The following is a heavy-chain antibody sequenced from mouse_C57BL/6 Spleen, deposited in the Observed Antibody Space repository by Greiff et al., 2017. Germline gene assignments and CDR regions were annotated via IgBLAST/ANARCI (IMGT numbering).Heavy chain of an antibody. V-gene: IGHV5-17*01. D-gene: IGHD1-1*01. CDR1: GFTFSDYG. CDR3: ARHGTSYAMDY. CDR2: ISSGSSTI. Sequence: EVQLVESGGGLVKPGGSLKLSCAASGFTFSDYGMHWVRQAPEKGLEWVAYISSGSSTIYYADTVKGRFTISRDNAKNTLFLQMTSLRSEDTAMYYCARHGTSYAMDYWGQGTSVTVSS. J-gene: IGHJ4*01.